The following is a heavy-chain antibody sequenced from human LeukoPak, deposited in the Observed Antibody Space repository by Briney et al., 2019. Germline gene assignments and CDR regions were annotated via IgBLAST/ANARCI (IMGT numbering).Heavy chain of an antibody. Sequence: PGRSLRLSCAASGFTVSSNYMSSVRQAPGKGLELDSVIYSGGRTYYAASVKGRFTLSSNNAKNTLYLQMNSLRAEDTAVYYCARDSSGWNEEDYYYGMDVWGQGTTVTVSS. V-gene: IGHV3-53*01. D-gene: IGHD6-19*01. CDR2: IYSGGRT. J-gene: IGHJ6*02. CDR1: GFTVSSNY. CDR3: ARDSSGWNEEDYYYGMDV.